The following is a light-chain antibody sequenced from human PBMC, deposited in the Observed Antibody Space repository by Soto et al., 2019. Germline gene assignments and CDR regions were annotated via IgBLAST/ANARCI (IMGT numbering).Light chain of an antibody. CDR1: QSVSSY. CDR3: QKRSNWYT. CDR2: DAS. J-gene: IGKJ2*01. Sequence: VLTQSPATLSLSPGERATLSCRASQSVSSYLAWYQQKPGQAPRLLIYDASTRATGITARFSGSGSGTDFTLTISSLEPEDFAVYYCQKRSNWYTFGQGTKLEIK. V-gene: IGKV3-11*01.